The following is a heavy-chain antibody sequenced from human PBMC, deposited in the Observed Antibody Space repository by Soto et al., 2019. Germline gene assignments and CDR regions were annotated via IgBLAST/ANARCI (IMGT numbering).Heavy chain of an antibody. CDR1: GFTFSSYS. J-gene: IGHJ6*02. V-gene: IGHV3-48*02. CDR3: ARDSRAPSYYDFWSGFEYYYYYGMDV. Sequence: GGSLRLSCAASGFTFSSYSMNWVRQAPGKGLEWVSYISSSSSTIYYADSVKGRFTISRDNAKNSLYLQMNSLRDEDTAVYYCARDSRAPSYYDFWSGFEYYYYYGMDVWGQGTTVTVSS. CDR2: ISSSSSTI. D-gene: IGHD3-3*01.